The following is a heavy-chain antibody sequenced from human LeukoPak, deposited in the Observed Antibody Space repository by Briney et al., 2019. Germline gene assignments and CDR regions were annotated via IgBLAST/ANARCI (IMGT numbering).Heavy chain of an antibody. CDR3: ARRLRNMLGGWFDP. CDR1: GGSISSGSYD. V-gene: IGHV4-61*09. J-gene: IGHJ5*02. CDR2: LYTSGSM. D-gene: IGHD3-10*02. Sequence: KSSQTLSLTCTVSGGSISSGSYDWYWIRQPAGKGLEWIGHLYTSGSMSYNPSLKSRVTISVDTSKNQFSLKLSSVTAADTAVYYCARRLRNMLGGWFDPWGQGTLVTVSS.